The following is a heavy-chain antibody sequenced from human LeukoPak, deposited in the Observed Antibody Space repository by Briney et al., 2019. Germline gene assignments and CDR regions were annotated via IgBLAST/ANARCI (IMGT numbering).Heavy chain of an antibody. Sequence: KASETLSLTCTVSGGSISSYYRSWIRQPAGKGLEWIGRIYTSGSTNYNPSLKSRVTMSVDTSKNQFSLKLSPVTAADTAVYYCARVGITLRSNYYMDVWGKGTTVTVSS. V-gene: IGHV4-4*07. CDR2: IYTSGST. CDR3: ARVGITLRSNYYMDV. J-gene: IGHJ6*03. CDR1: GGSISSYY. D-gene: IGHD3-3*01.